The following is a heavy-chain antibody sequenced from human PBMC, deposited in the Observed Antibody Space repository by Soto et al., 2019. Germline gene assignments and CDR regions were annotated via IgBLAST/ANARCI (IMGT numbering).Heavy chain of an antibody. CDR3: ARSSNLEWLFFDY. CDR2: IYYSGST. J-gene: IGHJ4*02. CDR1: GGSISSSSYY. D-gene: IGHD3-3*01. Sequence: SETLSLTCTVSGGSISSSSYYWGWIRQPPGKGLKWIGSIYYSGSTYYNPSLKSRVTISVDTSKNQFSLKLSSVTAADTAVYYCARSSNLEWLFFDYWGQGTLVTVSS. V-gene: IGHV4-39*01.